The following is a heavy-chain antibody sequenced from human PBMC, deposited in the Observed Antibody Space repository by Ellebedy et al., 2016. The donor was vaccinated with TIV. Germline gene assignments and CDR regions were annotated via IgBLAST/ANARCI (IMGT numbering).Heavy chain of an antibody. CDR3: AKGYFSRAYCGGDCYLDDPFDV. J-gene: IGHJ3*01. Sequence: GGSLRLXCAASGFSFRMYDMGWVRQVPGKGLEWVSGISGSGSSTHYADSVKGRFTTSRDKSKNTVSLQMNSLRAEDTALYYCAKGYFSRAYCGGDCYLDDPFDVWGQGTVVTVSS. CDR1: GFSFRMYD. V-gene: IGHV3-23*01. CDR2: ISGSGSST. D-gene: IGHD2-21*01.